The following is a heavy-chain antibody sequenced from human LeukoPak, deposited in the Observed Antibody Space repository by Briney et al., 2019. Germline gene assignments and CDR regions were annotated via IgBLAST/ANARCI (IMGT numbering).Heavy chain of an antibody. CDR2: IYTSGST. CDR3: ARDGHYYDSSGSYYYYYYMDV. CDR1: GGSISSYY. D-gene: IGHD3-22*01. V-gene: IGHV4-4*07. Sequence: SETLSLTCTVSGGSISSYYWSWIRQPAGKGLEWIGRIYTSGSTNYNPSLKSRVTMSVDTSTNQFSLKLSSVTAADTAVYYCARDGHYYDSSGSYYYYYYMDVWGKGTTVTVSS. J-gene: IGHJ6*03.